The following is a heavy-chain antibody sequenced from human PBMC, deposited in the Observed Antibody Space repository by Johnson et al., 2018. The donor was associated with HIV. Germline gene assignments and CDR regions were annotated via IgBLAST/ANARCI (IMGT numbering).Heavy chain of an antibody. Sequence: MQLVESGGGVVQPGGSLRLSCAASGFTFSDYPMHWVRQAPGKGLVWVSHIHSDEPDPTYAASLKGRFIISRDNSKNTLHLQMKSLKTDDTAVYYCTTAIVIDAFDIWGQGTMVTVSS. CDR1: GFTFSDYP. V-gene: IGHV3-74*02. J-gene: IGHJ3*02. CDR2: IHSDEPDP. D-gene: IGHD5-18*01. CDR3: TTAIVIDAFDI.